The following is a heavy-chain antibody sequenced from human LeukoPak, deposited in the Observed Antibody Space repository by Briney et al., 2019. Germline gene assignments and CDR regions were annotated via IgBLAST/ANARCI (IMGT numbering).Heavy chain of an antibody. CDR1: GFTFSRHN. Sequence: PGGSLRLSCAASGFTFSRHNMKWVRQTPGKGLEWVSSISTSSSFIYYADSVKGRFTISRDNARNSLYLEMNSLRAEDTAIYYCARNYDFWSSPQGYTDVWGKGTTVIVSS. J-gene: IGHJ6*03. CDR3: ARNYDFWSSPQGYTDV. V-gene: IGHV3-21*01. CDR2: ISTSSSFI. D-gene: IGHD3/OR15-3a*01.